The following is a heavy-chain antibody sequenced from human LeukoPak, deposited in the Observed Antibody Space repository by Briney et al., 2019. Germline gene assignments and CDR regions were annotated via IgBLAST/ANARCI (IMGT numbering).Heavy chain of an antibody. J-gene: IGHJ4*02. CDR1: GGSISSYY. V-gene: IGHV3-23*01. Sequence: ETLSLTCTVSGGSISSYYWSWVRQAPGKGLEWVSAISGSGGSTYYADSVKGRFTISRDNSKNTLYLQMNSLRAEDTAVYYCAKSYSSSWYDYWGQGTLVTVSS. CDR3: AKSYSSSWYDY. CDR2: ISGSGGST. D-gene: IGHD6-13*01.